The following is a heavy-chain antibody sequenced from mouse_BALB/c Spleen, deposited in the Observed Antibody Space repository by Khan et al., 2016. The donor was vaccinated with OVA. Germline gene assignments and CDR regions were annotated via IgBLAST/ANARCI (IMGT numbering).Heavy chain of an antibody. Sequence: VQLQQSGPDLVKPGASVKMSCKASGYTFTNYVIHWVKQKPGQGLEWIGYINPDNDGIRFNEKFKGKATLTSDKSSSTAYLELSSLTSEDSAVYYCAREASNLDFSFAYWGQGTLVTVSA. CDR2: INPDNDGI. CDR3: AREASNLDFSFAY. D-gene: IGHD4-1*01. V-gene: IGHV1S136*01. J-gene: IGHJ3*01. CDR1: GYTFTNYV.